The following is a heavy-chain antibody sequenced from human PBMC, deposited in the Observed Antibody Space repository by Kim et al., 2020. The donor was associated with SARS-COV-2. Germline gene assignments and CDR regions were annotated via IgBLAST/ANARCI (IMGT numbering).Heavy chain of an antibody. D-gene: IGHD6-13*01. Sequence: KYYADSVKGRFTVTRDNTENTLYMQMNSLGAEDTALYYCTKNLVRTLVPEFWGQGALVTVSS. CDR2: K. V-gene: IGHV3-33*03. CDR3: TKNLVRTLVPEF. J-gene: IGHJ4*02.